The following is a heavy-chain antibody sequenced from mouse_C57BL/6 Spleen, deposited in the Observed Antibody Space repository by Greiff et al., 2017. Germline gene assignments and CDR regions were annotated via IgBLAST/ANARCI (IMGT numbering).Heavy chain of an antibody. CDR3: ARKGSYDAMDY. J-gene: IGHJ4*01. Sequence: QVQLQQPGAELVRPGTSVKLSCKASGYTFTSYWMHWVKQRPGQGLEWIGVIDPSDSYTNYNQKFKGKATLTVDKSSSTAYMQLSSLTSEDSAVYYCARKGSYDAMDYWGQGTSVTVSS. V-gene: IGHV1-59*01. CDR1: GYTFTSYW. D-gene: IGHD1-1*02. CDR2: IDPSDSYT.